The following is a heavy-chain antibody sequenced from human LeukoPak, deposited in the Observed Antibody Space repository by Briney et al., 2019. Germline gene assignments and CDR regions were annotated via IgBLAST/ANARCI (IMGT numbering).Heavy chain of an antibody. CDR2: IYHSGTT. Sequence: SDTLSLTCAVSGYSITSSSWWGWIRQPPGKGLEWIGYIYHSGTTYYNPSLKSRVTISVDTSKNQFSLKLSSVTAADTAVYYCASLASVYYYDSSGYYYYFDYWGQGTLVTVSS. V-gene: IGHV4-28*01. CDR1: GYSITSSSW. D-gene: IGHD3-22*01. J-gene: IGHJ4*02. CDR3: ASLASVYYYDSSGYYYYFDY.